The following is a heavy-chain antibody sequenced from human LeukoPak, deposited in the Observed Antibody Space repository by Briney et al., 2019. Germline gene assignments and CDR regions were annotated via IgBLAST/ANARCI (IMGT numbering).Heavy chain of an antibody. J-gene: IGHJ6*03. Sequence: SETLSLTXAVYGGSFSGYYWSWIRQPPGKGLEWIGEINHSGSTNYNPSLKSRVTISVDTSKNQFSLKLSSVTAADTAVYYCARGYDFWSGYSPNYYYYYMDVWGKGTTVTVSS. D-gene: IGHD3-3*01. CDR2: INHSGST. V-gene: IGHV4-34*01. CDR3: ARGYDFWSGYSPNYYYYYMDV. CDR1: GGSFSGYY.